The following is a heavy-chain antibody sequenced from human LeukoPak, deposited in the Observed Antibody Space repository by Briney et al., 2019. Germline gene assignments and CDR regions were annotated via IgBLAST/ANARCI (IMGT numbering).Heavy chain of an antibody. CDR2: IKPEGSDT. Sequence: GGSLRLSCAVSGFTFRHYWMGWVRQARGKGLEGVANIKPEGSDTYYMDSVEGRFTISRDNAMSSLYLQMNSLRAEDTAVYYCAGVGYNNYYLDFWGQGTLVTVSS. D-gene: IGHD1-1*01. V-gene: IGHV3-7*01. CDR1: GFTFRHYW. CDR3: AGVGYNNYYLDF. J-gene: IGHJ4*02.